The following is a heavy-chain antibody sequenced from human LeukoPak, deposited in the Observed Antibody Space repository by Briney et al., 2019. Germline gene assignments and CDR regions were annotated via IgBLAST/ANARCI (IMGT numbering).Heavy chain of an antibody. CDR2: IYHSGST. CDR1: GDSISSSNW. CDR3: AREVAGTPFVDY. J-gene: IGHJ4*02. V-gene: IGHV4-4*02. D-gene: IGHD6-19*01. Sequence: SGTLSLTCAVSGDSISSSNWWSWVRQPPGEGLEWIGEIYHSGSTNYNPSLKSRVTISLDTSKNQFSLKLSSVTAADTAVYYCAREVAGTPFVDYWGQGTLVTVSS.